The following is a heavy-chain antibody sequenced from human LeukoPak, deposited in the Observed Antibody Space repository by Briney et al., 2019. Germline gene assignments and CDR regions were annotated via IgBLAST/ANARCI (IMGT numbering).Heavy chain of an antibody. CDR1: GFTFSDHY. V-gene: IGHV3-11*01. CDR3: VRGKRRFDS. J-gene: IGHJ5*01. Sequence: GGSPRLSCAASGFTFSDHYMSWIRQAPGKGLEWVSYISNRAYSMYYADSVKGRFTISRDNANNSLYLQMDSLRAEDTAVYYCVRGKRRFDSWGQGTPVTVSS. CDR2: ISNRAYSM.